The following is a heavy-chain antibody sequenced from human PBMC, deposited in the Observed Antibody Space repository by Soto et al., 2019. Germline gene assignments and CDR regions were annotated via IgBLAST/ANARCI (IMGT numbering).Heavy chain of an antibody. Sequence: QVQLQESGPGLVKPSQTLSLTCTVSGGSISSGGYYWSWIRQHPGKGLEWIGYIYYSGSTYYNPSLKSRVTISVDTSKNQFSLKLSCVTSADTAVYYCARDAIPTATPHPINWFDPWGQGTLVTVSS. J-gene: IGHJ5*02. D-gene: IGHD1-1*01. CDR2: IYYSGST. CDR1: GGSISSGGYY. V-gene: IGHV4-31*03. CDR3: ARDAIPTATPHPINWFDP.